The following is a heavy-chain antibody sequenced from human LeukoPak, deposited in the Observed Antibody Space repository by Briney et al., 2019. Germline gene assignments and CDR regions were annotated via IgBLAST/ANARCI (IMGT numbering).Heavy chain of an antibody. V-gene: IGHV1-2*02. CDR3: ARGPYSGYDDLDY. D-gene: IGHD5-12*01. J-gene: IGHJ4*02. Sequence: ASGKVSCKASGYTFTGYYMHWVRQAPGQGLEWMGWINPNSGGTNYAQKFQGRVTMTRDTSISTAYMELSRLRSDDTAVYYCARGPYSGYDDLDYWRQGTLVTVSS. CDR2: INPNSGGT. CDR1: GYTFTGYY.